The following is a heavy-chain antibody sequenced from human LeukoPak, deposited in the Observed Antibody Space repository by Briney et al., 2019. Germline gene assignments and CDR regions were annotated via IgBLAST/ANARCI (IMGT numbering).Heavy chain of an antibody. CDR3: ASPKDGVRPYYYYSMDV. CDR1: GYTFTGYY. J-gene: IGHJ6*02. Sequence: ASVKVSCKASGYTFTGYYMHWVRQAPGQGLEWMGWINPNSGGTNYAQKFQGRVTMTRDTSISTAYMELSRLRSDDTAVYYCASPKDGVRPYYYYSMDVWGQGTTVTVSS. D-gene: IGHD4-17*01. CDR2: INPNSGGT. V-gene: IGHV1-2*02.